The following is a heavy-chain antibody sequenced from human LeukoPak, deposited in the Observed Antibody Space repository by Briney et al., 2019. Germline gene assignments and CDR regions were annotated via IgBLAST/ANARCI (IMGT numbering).Heavy chain of an antibody. V-gene: IGHV3-23*01. J-gene: IGHJ4*02. CDR2: ISGSGDNT. D-gene: IGHD6-13*01. CDR3: AKDWASSGWSHFDY. Sequence: GGSLRLSCAASDFTLSIYAMSWVRQAPGKWLEWVSAISGSGDNTYYADSVKGRFTVSRDNSKNTLYLRVNSLRAEDTAVYYCAKDWASSGWSHFDYWGQGTLVTVSS. CDR1: DFTLSIYA.